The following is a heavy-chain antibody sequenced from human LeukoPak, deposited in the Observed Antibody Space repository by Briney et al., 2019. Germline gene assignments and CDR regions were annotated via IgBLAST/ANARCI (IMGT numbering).Heavy chain of an antibody. Sequence: GGSLRLSCAASGFTFSSYAMSWVRQAPGKGLEWVSAISGSGGSTYYADSVKGRFTTSRDNSKNTLYLQMNSLRAEDTAVYYCARDPYGSGKTRLDYWGQGTLVTVSS. V-gene: IGHV3-23*01. CDR1: GFTFSSYA. CDR2: ISGSGGST. D-gene: IGHD3-10*01. CDR3: ARDPYGSGKTRLDY. J-gene: IGHJ4*02.